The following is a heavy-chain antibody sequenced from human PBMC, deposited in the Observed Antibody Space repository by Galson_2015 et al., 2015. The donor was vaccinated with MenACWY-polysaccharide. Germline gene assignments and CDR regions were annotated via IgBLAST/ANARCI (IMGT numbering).Heavy chain of an antibody. V-gene: IGHV4-59*01. CDR3: ARAIAVAGQRRDFDL. D-gene: IGHD6-19*01. CDR1: GGSISSSY. J-gene: IGHJ2*01. Sequence: ETLSLTCTVSGGSISSSYWNWVRPPPGQGLEWVGYINYSGSTNHNPSLKSRVTMSVDTSKNQFSLNLTSVTDADTAVYYCARAIAVAGQRRDFDLWGRGTLVTVSS. CDR2: INYSGST.